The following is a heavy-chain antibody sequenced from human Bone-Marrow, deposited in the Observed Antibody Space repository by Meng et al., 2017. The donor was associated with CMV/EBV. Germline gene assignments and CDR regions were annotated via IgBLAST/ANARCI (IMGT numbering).Heavy chain of an antibody. CDR3: ARDRCSSTSCFGYYGMDV. J-gene: IGHJ6*02. CDR2: INPNSGRT. D-gene: IGHD2-2*01. Sequence: ASEKVSCKACGYTFTGDYMHWVRQAPGQGLEWIGWINPNSGRTNYAQQFQRRVTMTRDTSISTAYMDLSRLRSDDTAVYYCARDRCSSTSCFGYYGMDVWGQGTTVTVSS. CDR1: GYTFTGDY. V-gene: IGHV1-2*02.